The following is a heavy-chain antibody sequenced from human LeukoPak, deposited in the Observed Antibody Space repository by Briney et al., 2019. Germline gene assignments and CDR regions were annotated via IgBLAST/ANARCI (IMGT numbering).Heavy chain of an antibody. D-gene: IGHD2-21*01. V-gene: IGHV3-23*01. J-gene: IGHJ4*02. CDR1: GFTFSNYA. Sequence: GGSLRLSCAASGFTFSNYAMSWVRQAPGKGLEWVSGISGSGANTYHADSVKGRFTISRDNSKDTLYVQMNSLRAEDTAVYYCATEKGDSPDYWGQGTLVTVSS. CDR3: ATEKGDSPDY. CDR2: ISGSGANT.